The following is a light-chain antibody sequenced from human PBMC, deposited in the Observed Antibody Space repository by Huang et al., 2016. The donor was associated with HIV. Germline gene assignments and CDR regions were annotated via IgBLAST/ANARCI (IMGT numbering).Light chain of an antibody. Sequence: DIVMTQSPDSLAVSLGERATINCKSSQSVLFSTNNKNYLAWYQQKPGQPPKLLIYWASTRESWVPDRFSGSGSGTDFTLTISSLQAGDVAIYYCQQYYSPPITFGQGTRLEIK. V-gene: IGKV4-1*01. CDR2: WAS. CDR3: QQYYSPPIT. CDR1: QSVLFSTNNKNY. J-gene: IGKJ5*01.